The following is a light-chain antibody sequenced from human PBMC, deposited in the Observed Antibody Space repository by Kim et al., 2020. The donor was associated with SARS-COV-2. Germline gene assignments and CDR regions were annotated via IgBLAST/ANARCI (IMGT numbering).Light chain of an antibody. CDR2: QDK. J-gene: IGLJ2*01. V-gene: IGLV3-1*01. CDR3: QAWDSTHVV. Sequence: SYELTQPPSVSVSPGQTASITCSGESLGDKYVCWYQQKPGQSPVLVIYQDKKRPSGIPDRFSGSNSGNTATLTISGPQGMDEADYYCQAWDSTHVVFGGG. CDR1: SLGDKY.